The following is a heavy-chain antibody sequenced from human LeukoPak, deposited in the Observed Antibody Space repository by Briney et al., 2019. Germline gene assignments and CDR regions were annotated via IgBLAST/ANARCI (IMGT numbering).Heavy chain of an antibody. J-gene: IGHJ4*02. CDR2: IDEHGATI. CDR1: GFTFSRYW. V-gene: IGHV3-74*01. Sequence: GESLRLSCAASGFTFSRYWMHWVRQAPGEGLVWVSRIDEHGATIDYADSVRDRFTISRDNAKNTLYLHMNSLRAEDTAMYYCARDVGGAGSHWGQGSLVTVSS. D-gene: IGHD3-10*01. CDR3: ARDVGGAGSH.